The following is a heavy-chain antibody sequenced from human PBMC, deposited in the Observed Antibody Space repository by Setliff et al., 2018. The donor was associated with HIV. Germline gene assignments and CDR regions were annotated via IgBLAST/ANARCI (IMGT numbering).Heavy chain of an antibody. J-gene: IGHJ4*02. CDR2: INHSGST. V-gene: IGHV4-34*04. CDR1: GGSFSGYN. Sequence: SETLSLTCAVYGGSFSGYNWSWIRQTPGKGLEWIGEINHSGSTNHNPSLKSRATISVDTSKNQFSLKLSSVTAAGTAVYYCARGGGTIIGANFDYWGQGTLVTVSS. CDR3: ARGGGTIIGANFDY. D-gene: IGHD3-3*01.